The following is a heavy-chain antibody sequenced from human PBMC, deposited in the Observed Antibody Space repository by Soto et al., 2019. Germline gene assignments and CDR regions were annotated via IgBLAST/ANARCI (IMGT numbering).Heavy chain of an antibody. V-gene: IGHV3-23*01. CDR2: IRGPRGSGVDT. CDR1: GFTFSSYA. CDR3: ARDLGGSGSYYQGPYYYGMDV. J-gene: IGHJ6*02. Sequence: GGSLRLSCAASGFTFSSYAMSWVRQAPGKGLEWVSAIRGPRGSGVDTWYVDSVKGRFTISRDNSKNTLYLQMNSLRAEDTAVYYCARDLGGSGSYYQGPYYYGMDVWGQGTTVTVSS. D-gene: IGHD3-10*01.